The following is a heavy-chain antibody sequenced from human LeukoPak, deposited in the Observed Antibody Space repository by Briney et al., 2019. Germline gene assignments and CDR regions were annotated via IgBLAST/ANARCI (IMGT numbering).Heavy chain of an antibody. CDR2: IIPIFGTA. CDR1: GGTFSSYA. CDR3: ARDDGGNSVSDY. J-gene: IGHJ4*02. V-gene: IGHV1-69*05. D-gene: IGHD4-23*01. Sequence: SVKVSFKASGGTFSSYAISWVRQAPGQGLEWMGRIIPIFGTANYAQNFQGRVTITTDESTSTAYMELSSLRSEDTAVYYCARDDGGNSVSDYWGQGTLVTVSS.